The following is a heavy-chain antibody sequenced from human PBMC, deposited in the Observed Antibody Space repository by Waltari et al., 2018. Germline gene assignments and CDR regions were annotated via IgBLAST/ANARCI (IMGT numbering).Heavy chain of an antibody. J-gene: IGHJ3*02. D-gene: IGHD1-26*01. CDR2: ISSSSSYI. CDR1: GFTFSSYS. V-gene: IGHV3-21*01. Sequence: EVQLVESGGGLVKPGGSLRLSCAASGFTFSSYSMNWVRQAPGKGLEWVSSISSSSSYIYNADSVKGRFTISRDNAKNSLYLQMNSLRAEDTAVYYCARVRGWELTAFDIWGQGTMVTVSS. CDR3: ARVRGWELTAFDI.